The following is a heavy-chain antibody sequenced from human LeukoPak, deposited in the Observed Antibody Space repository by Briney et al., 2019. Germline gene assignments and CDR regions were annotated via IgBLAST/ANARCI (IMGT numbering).Heavy chain of an antibody. V-gene: IGHV1-69*13. CDR3: ARDLGCSSGWYCNY. D-gene: IGHD6-19*01. Sequence: SVKVSCKASGGTFSSYAISWVRQAPGQGLEWMGGTIPIFGTANYAQKFQGRVTITADESTSTDYMELSSQRSEDTAVYYCARDLGCSSGWYCNYWGQGTLVTVSS. CDR2: TIPIFGTA. J-gene: IGHJ4*02. CDR1: GGTFSSYA.